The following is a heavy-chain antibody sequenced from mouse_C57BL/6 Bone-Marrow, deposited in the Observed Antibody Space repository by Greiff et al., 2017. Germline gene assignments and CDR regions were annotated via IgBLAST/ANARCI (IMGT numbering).Heavy chain of an antibody. CDR3: ERLGSSVYAMDY. D-gene: IGHD3-2*02. V-gene: IGHV1-54*01. CDR2: INPGRGGT. CDR1: GYAFTNYL. Sequence: QVQLKQSGAELVRPGTSVKVSCKASGYAFTNYLIEWVKQRPGQGLEWIGVINPGRGGTNSNEKFTGKATLTADKSSSTAYMQLRSLNSEDSEVYIGERLGSSVYAMDYWGQGTSVTVSA. J-gene: IGHJ4*01.